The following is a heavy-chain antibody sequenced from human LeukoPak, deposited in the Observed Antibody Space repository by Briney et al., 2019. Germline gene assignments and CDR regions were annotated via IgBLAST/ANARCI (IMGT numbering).Heavy chain of an antibody. CDR1: GFSFTAYS. J-gene: IGHJ4*02. Sequence: GGSLRLSCAASGFSFTAYSMNWVRQAPGRGLEWISYIGPGGDIYYADSVTGRFTVSRDTAKNSLYLQMNGLRVEDTAVYYCARRFDSWGQGTLVTVSP. V-gene: IGHV3-48*01. CDR3: ARRFDS. CDR2: IGPGGDI.